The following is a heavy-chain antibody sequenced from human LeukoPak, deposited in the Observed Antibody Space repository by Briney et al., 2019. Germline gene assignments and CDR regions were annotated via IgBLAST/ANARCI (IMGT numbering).Heavy chain of an antibody. CDR1: GGSIGSSSYY. CDR2: IYYSGST. J-gene: IGHJ5*02. D-gene: IGHD6-19*01. V-gene: IGHV4-39*01. Sequence: SETLSLTCTVSGGSIGSSSYYWGWIRQPPGKGLEWIGSIYYSGSTYYNPSLKSRVTISVDTSKNQFSLKLSSVTAADTAVYYCAREVGSVAGTGNWFDPWGQGTLVTVSS. CDR3: AREVGSVAGTGNWFDP.